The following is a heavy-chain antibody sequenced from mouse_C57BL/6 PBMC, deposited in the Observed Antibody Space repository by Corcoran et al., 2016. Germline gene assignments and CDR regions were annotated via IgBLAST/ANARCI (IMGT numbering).Heavy chain of an antibody. CDR1: GYSFTSYG. V-gene: IGHV9-3*01. Sequence: QIQLVQSGPELKKPGETVKISCKASGYSFTSYGMSGVKQTPGKGLKWVGWITTYSGVSPHDDDFQGRFAFSLETSANTAFLQNNNRIHDDTAQDFCERHYYGSSRAYWGQGTLVTVSA. CDR3: ERHYYGSSRAY. J-gene: IGHJ3*01. D-gene: IGHD1-1*01. CDR2: ITTYSGVS.